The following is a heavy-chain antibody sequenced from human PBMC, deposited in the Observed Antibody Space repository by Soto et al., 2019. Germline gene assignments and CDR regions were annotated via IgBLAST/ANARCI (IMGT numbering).Heavy chain of an antibody. CDR1: GGSISSSNW. CDR2: NYHSGTT. V-gene: IGHV4-4*02. CDR3: ARVEYGSSATY. D-gene: IGHD6-6*01. Sequence: QVQLQESGPGLLKPSGTLSLTCAVSGGSISSSNWWRWVRQSPGKGLEWIGENYHSGTTKYNPSLRSRVTISVDQSINQFSLKVDSGTAADTAVYYCARVEYGSSATYWGQGTLVTVSS. J-gene: IGHJ4*02.